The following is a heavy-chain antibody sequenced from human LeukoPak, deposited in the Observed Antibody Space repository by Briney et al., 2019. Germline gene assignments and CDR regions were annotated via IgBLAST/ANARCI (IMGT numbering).Heavy chain of an antibody. J-gene: IGHJ4*02. V-gene: IGHV4-34*01. CDR2: INDSRST. CDR1: GGSFSGYY. D-gene: IGHD1-20*01. Sequence: TSETLSLTCAVYGGSFSGYYWSWIRQPPGKGLEWIGEINDSRSTNYNPSLKSRVTISVDTSKNQFSLKLSSATAADTAVYYCARSPITGTTNLIFDYWGQGTLVTVSS. CDR3: ARSPITGTTNLIFDY.